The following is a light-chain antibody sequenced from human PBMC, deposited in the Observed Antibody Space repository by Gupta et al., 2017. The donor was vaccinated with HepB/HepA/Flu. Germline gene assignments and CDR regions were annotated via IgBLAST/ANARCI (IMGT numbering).Light chain of an antibody. CDR2: DSN. CDR3: QSFDSSLSAGV. Sequence: QSVLTQPPSLSGAPGQRVTISCTGSSSNIGTPYDIHWYQQLPGTAPKLIMYDSNNRPSGVPNRFSGSKSGTSASLAITGLQAEDEADYYCQSFDSSLSAGVFGGGTKLTVL. CDR1: SSNIGTPYD. V-gene: IGLV1-40*01. J-gene: IGLJ3*02.